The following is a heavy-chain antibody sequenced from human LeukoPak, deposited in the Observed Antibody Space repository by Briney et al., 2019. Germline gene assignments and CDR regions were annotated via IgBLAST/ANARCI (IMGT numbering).Heavy chain of an antibody. CDR3: ARGGLRGTFDY. V-gene: IGHV3-7*01. J-gene: IGHJ4*02. Sequence: GGSLRLSCAASRFTFSDYWMSWVRQAPGKGLEWVAHVRQDESDKYYVDSVKGRFTISRDNAQNPLYLQMNSLRADDTAVYYRARGGLRGTFDYWGQGTLVTVSS. CDR2: VRQDESDK. CDR1: RFTFSDYW. D-gene: IGHD3-16*01.